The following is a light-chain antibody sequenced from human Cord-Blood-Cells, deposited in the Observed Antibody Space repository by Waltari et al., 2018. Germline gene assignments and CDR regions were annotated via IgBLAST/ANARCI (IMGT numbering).Light chain of an antibody. V-gene: IGLV2-8*01. CDR3: SSYAGSNNLV. CDR1: SSDVGGYNN. J-gene: IGLJ2*01. Sequence: QSALTQPPSASGSPGQSVTISCTGTSSDVGGYNNVSWYQQHPGKAPKPMISEVSKRPSGVPDRFSGSKSGNTASLTVSGLQAEDEADYYCSSYAGSNNLVFGGGTKLTVL. CDR2: EVS.